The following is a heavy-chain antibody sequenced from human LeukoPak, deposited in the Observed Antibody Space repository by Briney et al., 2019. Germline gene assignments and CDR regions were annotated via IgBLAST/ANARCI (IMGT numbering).Heavy chain of an antibody. CDR1: GYSFTSYW. J-gene: IGHJ3*02. CDR2: IYPGDSDT. D-gene: IGHD4-23*01. CDR3: AGVLYGGNSRGAFDI. Sequence: GESLKISCKGSGYSFTSYWIGRVRQMPGKGLEWMGIIYPGDSDTRYSPSFQGQVTISADKSISTAYLQWSSLKASDTAMYYCAGVLYGGNSRGAFDIWGQGTMVTVSS. V-gene: IGHV5-51*01.